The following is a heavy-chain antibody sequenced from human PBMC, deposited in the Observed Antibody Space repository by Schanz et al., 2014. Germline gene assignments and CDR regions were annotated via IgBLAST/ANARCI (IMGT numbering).Heavy chain of an antibody. V-gene: IGHV3-33*06. D-gene: IGHD1-1*01. J-gene: IGHJ6*01. CDR1: GFTFSDYY. CDR2: MWNDGIKT. CDR3: VKDPDKYNWNDVEGMDV. Sequence: VQLVESGGGLVQPGGSLRLSCAASGFTFSDYYMAWIRQAPGKGLEWVAVMWNDGIKTHYADSGKGRFTISRDNSKNTLYLQMNSLRVEDTAVYYCVKDPDKYNWNDVEGMDVWGPGTTVTVSS.